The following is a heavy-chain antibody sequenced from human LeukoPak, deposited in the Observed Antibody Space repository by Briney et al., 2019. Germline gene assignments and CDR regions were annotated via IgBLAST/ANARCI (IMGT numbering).Heavy chain of an antibody. Sequence: SHTLSLTCSVSGGSISIGSYYWSSIRQPAARGLELIGRIYTSGSTNYNPSLKSRVPLSVDTSQNQFSLKLSSVTAADTAVYYGARDYYDFWRGYYYYYMDVWGKGTTVTVSS. CDR3: ARDYYDFWRGYYYYYMDV. D-gene: IGHD3-3*01. V-gene: IGHV4-61*02. CDR1: GGSISIGSYY. J-gene: IGHJ6*03. CDR2: IYTSGST.